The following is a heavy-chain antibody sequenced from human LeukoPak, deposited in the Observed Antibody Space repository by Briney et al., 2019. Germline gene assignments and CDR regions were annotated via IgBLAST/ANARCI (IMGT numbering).Heavy chain of an antibody. V-gene: IGHV3-33*06. D-gene: IGHD4-17*01. CDR1: GFTFSSYG. CDR3: AKDYRAVTTVYFDY. Sequence: GGSLRLSCAASGFTFSSYGMHWVRQAPGRGLEWVAVIWYDGSNKYYADSVKGRFTTSRDNSKNTLYLQMNSLRAEDTAVYYCAKDYRAVTTVYFDYWGQGTLVTVSS. CDR2: IWYDGSNK. J-gene: IGHJ4*02.